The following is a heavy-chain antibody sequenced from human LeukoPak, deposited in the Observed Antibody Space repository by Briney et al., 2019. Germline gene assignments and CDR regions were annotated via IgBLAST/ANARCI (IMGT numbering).Heavy chain of an antibody. CDR1: GGSISSSSYY. V-gene: IGHV4-39*07. D-gene: IGHD4-11*01. J-gene: IGHJ4*02. CDR2: IYYSGST. Sequence: SETLSLTCTVSGGSISSSSYYWGWIRQPPGKGLEWIGSIYYSGSTYYNPSHKSRVTISVDTSKNQFSLKLSSVTAADTAVYYCARTTDYTLDLPYYFDYWGQGTLVTVSS. CDR3: ARTTDYTLDLPYYFDY.